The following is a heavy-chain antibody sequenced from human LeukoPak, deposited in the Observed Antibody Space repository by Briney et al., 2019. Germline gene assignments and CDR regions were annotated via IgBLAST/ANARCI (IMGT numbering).Heavy chain of an antibody. Sequence: ASVKVSCKASGYTFTDYYIHWVRQAPGQGLEWMGWVNPNSGGTNYAQRLQGRVTMTRDMSISTAYMELSSLTSDDTAVYYCARVGYSSAWSNFDYWGQGTLVTVSS. CDR3: ARVGYSSAWSNFDY. CDR1: GYTFTDYY. CDR2: VNPNSGGT. D-gene: IGHD6-19*01. V-gene: IGHV1-2*02. J-gene: IGHJ4*02.